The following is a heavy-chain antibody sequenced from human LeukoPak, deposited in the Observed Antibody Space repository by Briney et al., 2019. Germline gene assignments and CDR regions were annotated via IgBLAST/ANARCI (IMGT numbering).Heavy chain of an antibody. CDR2: MNTSGSS. CDR3: ARRAGSYLGYWYFDL. Sequence: PSETLSLTCSVSGGSINNYYWTWIRQPPGKGLEWIGYMNTSGSSNYHPSLKSRVTMSIDTSKNQFSLILSSVTASDTATYYCARRAGSYLGYWYFDLWGRGTLVTVSS. D-gene: IGHD1-26*01. V-gene: IGHV4-4*09. J-gene: IGHJ2*01. CDR1: GGSINNYY.